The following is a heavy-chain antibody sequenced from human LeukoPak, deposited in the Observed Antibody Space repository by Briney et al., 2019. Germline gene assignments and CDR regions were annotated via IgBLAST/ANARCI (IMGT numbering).Heavy chain of an antibody. V-gene: IGHV4-61*01. J-gene: IGHJ1*01. D-gene: IGHD6-6*01. CDR3: ARGGAARLHFQN. CDR1: GGSVSSGSYY. CDR2: IYYSGST. Sequence: SETLSLTCTVSGGSVSSGSYYWSWIRQPPGKGLEWIGYIYYSGSTNYNPSLKSRVTISVDTSKNQFSLKVRSATAADTAVYYCARGGAARLHFQNWGQGTLVTVSS.